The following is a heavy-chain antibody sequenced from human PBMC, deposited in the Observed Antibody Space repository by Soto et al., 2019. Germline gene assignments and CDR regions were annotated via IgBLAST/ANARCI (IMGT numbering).Heavy chain of an antibody. D-gene: IGHD6-19*01. CDR3: ARDETVVGSSPVVYYYYSMDV. CDR2: IIPIFGTA. V-gene: IGHV1-69*13. J-gene: IGHJ6*02. Sequence: SVKVSCKASGGTFSSYAISWVRQAPGQGLEWMGGIIPIFGTANYAQKFQGRVTITADESTSTAYMELSSLRSEDTAVYYCARDETVVGSSPVVYYYYSMDVWGQGTTVTVSS. CDR1: GGTFSSYA.